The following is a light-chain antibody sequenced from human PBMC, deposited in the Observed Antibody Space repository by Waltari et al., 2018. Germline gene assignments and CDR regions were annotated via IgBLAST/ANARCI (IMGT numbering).Light chain of an antibody. CDR2: AVS. J-gene: IGLJ2*01. Sequence: QSALTQPASVSGSPGQSITISCTGTSSAVGNYKRLSLYQQHPGKAPKLMIYAVSKRPSGVSDRFSGSKSGDMASLTISGLQPEDEAEYFCSSYAGSSKGVFGGGTKVTVL. CDR1: SSAVGNYKR. CDR3: SSYAGSSKGV. V-gene: IGLV2-23*02.